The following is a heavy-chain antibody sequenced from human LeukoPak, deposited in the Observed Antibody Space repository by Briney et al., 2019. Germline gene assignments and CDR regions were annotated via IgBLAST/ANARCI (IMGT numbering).Heavy chain of an antibody. J-gene: IGHJ4*02. Sequence: SSETLSLTCTVSGGSVSSGSYYWSWIRQPPGKGLEWIGYIYYSGSTNYNPSLKSRVTISVDTSKNQFSLKLSSVTAADTAVYYCARNDYGDYVEDYWGQGTLVTVSS. CDR2: IYYSGST. D-gene: IGHD4-17*01. V-gene: IGHV4-61*01. CDR1: GGSVSSGSYY. CDR3: ARNDYGDYVEDY.